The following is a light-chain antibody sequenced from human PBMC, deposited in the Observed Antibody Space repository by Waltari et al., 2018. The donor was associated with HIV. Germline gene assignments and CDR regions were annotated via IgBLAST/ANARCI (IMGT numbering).Light chain of an antibody. CDR1: VLAKKKY. CDR2: EDS. J-gene: IGLJ3*02. Sequence: SYELTQPSSVSVSPGQTARITCSGDVLAKKKYARWLHQKPGQAPVRVIYEDSERPSGIPGRFSGSSSGTTVTLTISGAQVEDEADYYCYSAADNIRVFGGGTKLTVL. V-gene: IGLV3-27*01. CDR3: YSAADNIRV.